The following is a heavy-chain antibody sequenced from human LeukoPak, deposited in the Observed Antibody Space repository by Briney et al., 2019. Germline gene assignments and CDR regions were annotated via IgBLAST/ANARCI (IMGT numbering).Heavy chain of an antibody. CDR3: ARDRRYCSSTSCYNDYYYYGMDV. Sequence: ASVKVSCKASGYTFTSYGISWVRQAPGQGLEWMGWISAYNGNTNYAQKLQGRVTMTTDTSTSTAYMELRSLRSDDTAVYYCARDRRYCSSTSCYNDYYYYGMDVWGQGTTVTVSS. CDR1: GYTFTSYG. D-gene: IGHD2-2*02. CDR2: ISAYNGNT. J-gene: IGHJ6*02. V-gene: IGHV1-18*01.